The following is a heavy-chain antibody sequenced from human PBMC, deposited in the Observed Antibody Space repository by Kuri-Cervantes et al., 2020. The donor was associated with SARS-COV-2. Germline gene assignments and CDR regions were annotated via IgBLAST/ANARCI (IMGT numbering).Heavy chain of an antibody. Sequence: GGSLRLSCAVSGYSISSGYYWGWIRQPPGKGLEWVSSISSSSSYIYYADSVKGRFTISRDNAKNSLYLQMNSLRAEDTAVYYCAKDLSAAFSWFDPWGQGSLVTVSS. D-gene: IGHD6-13*01. V-gene: IGHV3-21*01. J-gene: IGHJ5*02. CDR3: AKDLSAAFSWFDP. CDR1: GYSISSGYY. CDR2: ISSSSSYI.